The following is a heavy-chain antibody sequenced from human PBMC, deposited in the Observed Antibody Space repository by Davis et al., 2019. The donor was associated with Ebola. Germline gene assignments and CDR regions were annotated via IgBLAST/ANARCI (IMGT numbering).Heavy chain of an antibody. V-gene: IGHV4-59*01. CDR1: GVSITSYY. CDR3: ARLVALYDNSGYAYFDY. D-gene: IGHD3-22*01. Sequence: SETLSLTCTVSGVSITSYYWSWIRQPPGKGLEWIGYIHYSGGSNYNPSLKSRVSISTDTSKKQFSLRLTSVTAADTAVYYCARLVALYDNSGYAYFDYWGQGNLVTVSA. J-gene: IGHJ4*02. CDR2: IHYSGGS.